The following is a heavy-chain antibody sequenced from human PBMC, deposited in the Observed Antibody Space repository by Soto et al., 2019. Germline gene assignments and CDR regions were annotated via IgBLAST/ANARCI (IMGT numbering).Heavy chain of an antibody. CDR3: ARAPWHLGDYVGY. D-gene: IGHD4-17*01. Sequence: EVQLVESGGGLVQPGGSLRLSCAASGFTFSSYWMSWVRQAPGKGLEWVANIKQDGSEKYYVDSVKGRFTISRDNAKNSLYLQMNSLRAEDTAVYYCARAPWHLGDYVGYWGQGTLVTVSS. V-gene: IGHV3-7*04. J-gene: IGHJ4*02. CDR2: IKQDGSEK. CDR1: GFTFSSYW.